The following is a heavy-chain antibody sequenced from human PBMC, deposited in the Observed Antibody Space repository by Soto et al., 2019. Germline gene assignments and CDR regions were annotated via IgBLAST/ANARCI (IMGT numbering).Heavy chain of an antibody. CDR1: GGTFGNFA. CDR2: ISPMFHKA. Sequence: QLQLVQSGTEVKNPGSSVTVSCKASGGTFGNFAINWLRQAPGQGLQWMGDISPMFHKANYEQTFQGRVSITADESTNTVYMKLRSLRSEDTALYYCARAVDVHTAVVGAWGQGTLVTVSS. V-gene: IGHV1-69*01. J-gene: IGHJ5*02. CDR3: ARAVDVHTAVVGA. D-gene: IGHD3-10*02.